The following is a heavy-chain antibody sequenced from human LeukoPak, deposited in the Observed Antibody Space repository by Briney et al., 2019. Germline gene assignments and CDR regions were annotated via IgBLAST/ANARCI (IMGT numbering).Heavy chain of an antibody. CDR2: IIPIFGTA. Sequence: SVKVSCKASGGTFSSYAISWVRRAPGQGLEWMGGIIPIFGTANYAQKFQGRVTITADESTSTAYMELSSLRSEDTAVYYCARGRCSSTSCYRAMYYFDYWGQGTLVTVSS. D-gene: IGHD2-2*02. CDR1: GGTFSSYA. CDR3: ARGRCSSTSCYRAMYYFDY. J-gene: IGHJ4*02. V-gene: IGHV1-69*13.